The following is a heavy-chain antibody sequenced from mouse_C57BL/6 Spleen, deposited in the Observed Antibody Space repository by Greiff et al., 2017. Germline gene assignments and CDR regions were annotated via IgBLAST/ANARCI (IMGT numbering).Heavy chain of an antibody. D-gene: IGHD1-1*01. J-gene: IGHJ3*01. V-gene: IGHV1-42*01. CDR3: ERKGNYYGSSYEGFAY. CDR1: GYSFTGYY. CDR2: INPSTGGT. Sequence: VQLQQSGPELVKPGASVKISCKASGYSFTGYYMNWVKQSPEKSLEWIGEINPSTGGTTYNQKFKAKATLTVDKSSSTAYMQLKSLTSEDSAVYYCERKGNYYGSSYEGFAYWGQGTLVTVSA.